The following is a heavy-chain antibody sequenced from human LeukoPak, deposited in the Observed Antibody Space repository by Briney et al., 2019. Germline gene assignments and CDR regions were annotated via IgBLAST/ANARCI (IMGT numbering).Heavy chain of an antibody. CDR2: ISSSGSTI. D-gene: IGHD2-21*02. V-gene: IGHV3-11*04. CDR3: ARDPLQFDAFDM. J-gene: IGHJ3*02. Sequence: GGSLRLSCAASGFTFSDYYISWIRQAPGKGLEGVSYISSSGSTIYYTDSVKGRFTISRDNAKNSLFLQMNSLRAEDTAVYYCARDPLQFDAFDMWGQGTMVTVSS. CDR1: GFTFSDYY.